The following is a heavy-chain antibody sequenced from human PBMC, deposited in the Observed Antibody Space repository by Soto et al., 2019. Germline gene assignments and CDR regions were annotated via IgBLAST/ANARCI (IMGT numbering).Heavy chain of an antibody. Sequence: GGSLGLSCSASGLTFGIYAMHWVRQAPEKGLEYVSAISSTGGNTYYADSVKARFTISRDNSKNTLYLQMNSLRAEDTAVYYCAKDITPYDYIWGSYRLDAFDIWGQGTMVTVSS. CDR2: ISSTGGNT. J-gene: IGHJ3*02. CDR3: AKDITPYDYIWGSYRLDAFDI. V-gene: IGHV3-64*04. D-gene: IGHD3-16*02. CDR1: GLTFGIYA.